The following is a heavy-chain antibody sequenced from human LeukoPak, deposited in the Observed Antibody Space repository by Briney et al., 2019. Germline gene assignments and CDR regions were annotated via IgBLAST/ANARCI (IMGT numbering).Heavy chain of an antibody. V-gene: IGHV3-66*01. D-gene: IGHD1-26*01. Sequence: GGSLRLSCAAAGLTVSNSYMSWVRQPPGKGLEWVSIIYSGGSTYYADSLKGRFTISRDNSKNTLYLQMNSLRAEDTAAYYCARTIVGDNLDAFDIWGQGTVVTVSS. CDR1: GLTVSNSY. J-gene: IGHJ3*02. CDR3: ARTIVGDNLDAFDI. CDR2: IYSGGST.